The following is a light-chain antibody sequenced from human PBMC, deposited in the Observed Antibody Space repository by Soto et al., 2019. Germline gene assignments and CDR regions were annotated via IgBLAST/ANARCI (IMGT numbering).Light chain of an antibody. CDR2: WAS. Sequence: DIVMTQSPDSLAVSLGERATIYCKSSQSVLYSSNNKNYLAWYQQKPGQPPKLLIYWASTRESGVPDRFSGSGSGTDFTLNISSLQAEDVAVYYCHQYYSSPWTFGKGTKVEIK. V-gene: IGKV4-1*01. CDR1: QSVLYSSNNKNY. J-gene: IGKJ1*01. CDR3: HQYYSSPWT.